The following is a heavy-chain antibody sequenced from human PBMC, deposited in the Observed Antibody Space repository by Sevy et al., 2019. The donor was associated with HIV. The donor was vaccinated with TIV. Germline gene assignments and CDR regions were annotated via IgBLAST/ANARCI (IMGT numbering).Heavy chain of an antibody. Sequence: GESLKISCQASGYSFPTYWIAWVRQMPGKGLEWVGIVWPIESDTTYSPSFQGQVTISVDKSINTVYLNWSSLKASHTGVYYCARGRQWPSDFDFWGQGTLVTVSS. J-gene: IGHJ4*02. CDR3: ARGRQWPSDFDF. V-gene: IGHV5-51*01. CDR1: GYSFPTYW. D-gene: IGHD6-19*01. CDR2: VWPIESDT.